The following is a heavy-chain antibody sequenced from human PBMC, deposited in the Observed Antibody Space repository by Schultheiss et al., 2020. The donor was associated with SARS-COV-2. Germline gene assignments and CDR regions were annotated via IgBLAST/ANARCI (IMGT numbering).Heavy chain of an antibody. J-gene: IGHJ4*02. CDR3: ARRSSGWFPDFDY. CDR1: GFTFSSYE. Sequence: GGSLRLSCAASGFTFSSYEMNWVRQAPGKGLEWVSAISGSGGSTYYADSVKGRFTISRDNAKNSLYLQMNSLRAEDTAVYYCARRSSGWFPDFDYWGQGTLVTVSS. D-gene: IGHD6-19*01. CDR2: ISGSGGST. V-gene: IGHV3-48*03.